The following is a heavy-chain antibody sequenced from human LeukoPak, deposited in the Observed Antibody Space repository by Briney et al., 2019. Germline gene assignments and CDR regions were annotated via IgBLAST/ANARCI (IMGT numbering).Heavy chain of an antibody. D-gene: IGHD2-2*01. CDR1: GGTFSSYA. CDR3: AIMGCSSTSCYSXYYYYYMDV. V-gene: IGHV1-69*13. Sequence: SVKVSCKASGGTFSSYAISWVRQAPGQGLEWMGGIIPIFGTANYAQKFQGRVTITADESTSTAYMELSSLRSEDTAVYYCAIMGCSSTSCYSXYYYYYMDVXXXXXTXTVSS. J-gene: IGHJ6*03. CDR2: IIPIFGTA.